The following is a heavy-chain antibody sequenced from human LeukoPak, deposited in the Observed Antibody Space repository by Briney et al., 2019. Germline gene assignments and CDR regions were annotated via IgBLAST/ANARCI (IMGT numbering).Heavy chain of an antibody. CDR1: GFTFDEYA. J-gene: IGHJ4*02. CDR2: ISWDGGST. V-gene: IGHV3-43D*03. D-gene: IGHD6-19*01. CDR3: ARVGREWLVHDY. Sequence: GGSLRLSCAASGFTFDEYAMHWVRQAPGKGLEGVSLISWDGGSTYYADSVKGRFTISRDNSKNSLYLQMNSLRAEDTAVYYCARVGREWLVHDYWGQGTLVTVSS.